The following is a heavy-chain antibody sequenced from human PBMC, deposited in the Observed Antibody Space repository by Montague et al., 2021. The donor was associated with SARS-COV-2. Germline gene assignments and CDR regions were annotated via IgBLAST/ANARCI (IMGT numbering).Heavy chain of an antibody. J-gene: IGHJ6*02. D-gene: IGHD3-10*01. CDR2: INQSGRT. CDR3: ARVRYYGSGTSLGMDV. Sequence: SETLSLTCAVYGGSFSGYYWSWIRQPPEKGLEWIGEINQSGRTNNNPSLKSRVIISVGTSKNQFSLKLSSVTAADTAVYYCARVRYYGSGTSLGMDVWGQGTTVTVSS. V-gene: IGHV4-34*01. CDR1: GGSFSGYY.